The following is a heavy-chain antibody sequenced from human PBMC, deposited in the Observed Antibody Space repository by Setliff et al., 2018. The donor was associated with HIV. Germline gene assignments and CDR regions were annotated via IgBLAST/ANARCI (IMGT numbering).Heavy chain of an antibody. CDR3: ARGGRKDLADN. J-gene: IGHJ4*02. Sequence: SETLSLTCTVSGGSITSHYWSWIRQPPGKGLEWICYIYYRGSANYNSSLKSRVTMSIDTSTNQFSLKVTSVTAADTALCYCARGGRKDLADNWGKGTLVTVSS. D-gene: IGHD3-16*01. CDR2: IYYRGSA. V-gene: IGHV4-59*11. CDR1: GGSITSHY.